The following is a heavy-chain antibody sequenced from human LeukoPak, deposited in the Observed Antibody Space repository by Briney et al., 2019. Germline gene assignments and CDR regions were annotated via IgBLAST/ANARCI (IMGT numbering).Heavy chain of an antibody. D-gene: IGHD3-3*01. CDR3: ASVSAIFGTGYMDV. J-gene: IGHJ6*03. V-gene: IGHV1-69*05. CDR2: IIPIFGTA. CDR1: GGTFSSYA. Sequence: SVKVSCKASGGTFSSYAISWVRQAPGQGLEWMGGIIPIFGTANYAQKFQGRVTITTDESTSTAYMELSSLRSEDTAVYYCASVSAIFGTGYMDVWGKGTTVTVSS.